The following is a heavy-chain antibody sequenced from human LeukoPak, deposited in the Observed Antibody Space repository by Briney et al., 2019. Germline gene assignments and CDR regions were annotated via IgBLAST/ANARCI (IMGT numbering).Heavy chain of an antibody. Sequence: ASVKPSCKPSGSTFTAYYMQRVRHAPGQGLEWMGWINPNSGGTNYAQKFQGRVTMTRDTSIGTAYMELSRLRSDDTAVYYCARTTDIVVVVAATGAFDIWGQGTMVTVSS. CDR2: INPNSGGT. V-gene: IGHV1-2*02. J-gene: IGHJ3*02. D-gene: IGHD2-15*01. CDR1: GSTFTAYY. CDR3: ARTTDIVVVVAATGAFDI.